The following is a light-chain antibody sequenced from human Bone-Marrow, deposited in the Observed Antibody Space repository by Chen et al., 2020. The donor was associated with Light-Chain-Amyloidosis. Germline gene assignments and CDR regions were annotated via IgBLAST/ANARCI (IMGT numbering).Light chain of an antibody. CDR1: GSTIGAGFA. CDR2: DNN. Sequence: QSVLTQPPSVSGAPGQRVTVSCTGSGSTIGAGFAVHWYQQLPGAAPKLLIYDNNNRPTAVPDRFAGSAAGTSASLAITRVQAADEADYYCQSEDTRLAGSWEFGGGTKLTVL. CDR3: QSEDTRLAGSWE. V-gene: IGLV1-40*01. J-gene: IGLJ3*02.